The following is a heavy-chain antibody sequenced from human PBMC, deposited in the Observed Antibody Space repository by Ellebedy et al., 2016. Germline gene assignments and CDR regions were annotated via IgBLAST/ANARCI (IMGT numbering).Heavy chain of an antibody. CDR2: IYYSGVT. V-gene: IGHV4-59*12. J-gene: IGHJ4*02. D-gene: IGHD3-10*01. CDR3: ARGRRITMVRGVTDY. CDR1: GGSISNYY. Sequence: SETLSLTCTVSGGSISNYYWSWIRQTPGKGLEWIGNIYYSGVTNYNPSLKSRVTISVDTSKNQFSLKLSSVTAADTAVYYCARGRRITMVRGVTDYWGQGTLVTVSS.